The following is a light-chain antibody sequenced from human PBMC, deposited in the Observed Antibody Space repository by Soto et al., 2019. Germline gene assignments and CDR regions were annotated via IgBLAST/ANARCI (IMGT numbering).Light chain of an antibody. CDR2: LGS. J-gene: IGKJ4*01. CDR1: QSLLHSNGYNY. CDR3: MQALQTVLT. Sequence: DIVMTQSPLSLPVTPGEPASISCRSSQSLLHSNGYNYLDWYLQKPGQSPQLLIYLGSNRASGVPDRFSGSGSGTDFTLKISRVEAEDVGVYYCMQALQTVLTXGGGTKVDIK. V-gene: IGKV2-28*01.